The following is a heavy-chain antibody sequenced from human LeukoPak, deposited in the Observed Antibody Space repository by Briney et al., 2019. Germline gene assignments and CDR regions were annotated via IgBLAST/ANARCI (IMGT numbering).Heavy chain of an antibody. D-gene: IGHD3-16*01. Sequence: NPGGSLRLSCAASGFTFSAYTMNWVRQAPGKGPEWVSAVSSNSAYIYYADSLRGRFTISRDNAKSLLYLQINSLRADDTAVYYCAREGGRRRASNFDWFDPWGQGTLATVSS. CDR3: AREGGRRRASNFDWFDP. CDR1: GFTFSAYT. J-gene: IGHJ5*02. V-gene: IGHV3-21*06. CDR2: VSSNSAYI.